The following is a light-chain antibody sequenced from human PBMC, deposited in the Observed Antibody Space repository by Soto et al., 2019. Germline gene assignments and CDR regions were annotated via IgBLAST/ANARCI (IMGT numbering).Light chain of an antibody. CDR1: QSASTF. CDR3: QQYETFSGT. Sequence: DIQMTQSPSTLSASVGDRVTITCRASQSASTFLAWYQQKPGKAPKLLIYKASSLESGVPSRFSGSGSGTEFTLTINSLQPDDFATYYCQQYETFSGTFGPGTKVDI. J-gene: IGKJ1*01. V-gene: IGKV1-5*03. CDR2: KAS.